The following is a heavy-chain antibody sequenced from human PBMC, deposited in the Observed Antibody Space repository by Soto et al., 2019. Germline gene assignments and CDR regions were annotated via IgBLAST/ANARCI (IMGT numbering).Heavy chain of an antibody. J-gene: IGHJ4*02. CDR3: VLLGVFDY. V-gene: IGHV1-8*01. CDR1: GYTFTSYN. D-gene: IGHD3-3*01. CDR2: SNSNSGNS. Sequence: ASVKVSCKASGYTFTSYNINWVRQAPGQGLEWVAGSNSNSGNSDHAQKFQGRLTVTRHTSISTAYMELSSLRSDDTAVYYCVLLGVFDYWGQGTLVTVSS.